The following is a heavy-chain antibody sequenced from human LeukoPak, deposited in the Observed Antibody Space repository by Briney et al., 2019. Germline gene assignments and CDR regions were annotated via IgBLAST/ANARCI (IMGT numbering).Heavy chain of an antibody. CDR2: ISAYNGNT. J-gene: IGHJ4*02. V-gene: IGHV1-18*01. CDR3: ARDRSGWYLEEGSRFDY. CDR1: GYTFSSYG. Sequence: ASVKVSCKASGYTFSSYGISWVRQAPGQGLEGMGWISAYNGNTNYAQKLQGRVTMTTDTSTSTAYMELRSLRSDDTAVYYCARDRSGWYLEEGSRFDYWGQGTLVTVSS. D-gene: IGHD6-19*01.